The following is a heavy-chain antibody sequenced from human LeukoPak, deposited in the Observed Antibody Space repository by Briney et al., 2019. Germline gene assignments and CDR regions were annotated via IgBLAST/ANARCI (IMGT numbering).Heavy chain of an antibody. CDR1: GGTFSSYA. J-gene: IGHJ6*03. D-gene: IGHD1-7*01. V-gene: IGHV1-18*01. CDR3: ARGQTGTTYYYMDV. CDR2: ISAYNGNT. Sequence: GASVKVSCKASGGTFSSYAISWVRQAPGQGLEWMGWISAYNGNTNYAQKLQGRVTMTTDTSTSTAYMELRSLRSDDTAVYYCARGQTGTTYYYMDVWGKGTTVTVSS.